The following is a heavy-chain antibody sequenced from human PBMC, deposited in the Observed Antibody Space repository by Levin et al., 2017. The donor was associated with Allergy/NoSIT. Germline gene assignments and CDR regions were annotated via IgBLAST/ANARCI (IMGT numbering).Heavy chain of an antibody. V-gene: IGHV7-4-1*02. CDR3: ARDRVAAAPFDWYFDL. Sequence: GESLKISCKASGYTFTSYAMNWVRQAPGQGLEWMGWINTNTGNPTYAQGFTGRFVFSLDTSVSTAYLQISSLKAEDTAVYYCARDRVAAAPFDWYFDLWGRGTLVTVSS. J-gene: IGHJ2*01. CDR2: INTNTGNP. D-gene: IGHD6-13*01. CDR1: GYTFTSYA.